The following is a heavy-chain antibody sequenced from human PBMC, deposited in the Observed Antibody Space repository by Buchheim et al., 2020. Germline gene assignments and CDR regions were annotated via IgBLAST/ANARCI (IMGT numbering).Heavy chain of an antibody. CDR1: GFTFSSYA. Sequence: QVQLVESGGGVVQPGRSLRLSCAASGFTFSSYAMHWVRQAPGKGLEWVAVISYDGSNKYYADSVKGRFTISRDNSKNTLYLKMNSLRAEDTAVYYCARDRWGSSSTRYYYYYYGMDVWGQGTT. V-gene: IGHV3-30*04. D-gene: IGHD6-6*01. CDR3: ARDRWGSSSTRYYYYYYGMDV. CDR2: ISYDGSNK. J-gene: IGHJ6*02.